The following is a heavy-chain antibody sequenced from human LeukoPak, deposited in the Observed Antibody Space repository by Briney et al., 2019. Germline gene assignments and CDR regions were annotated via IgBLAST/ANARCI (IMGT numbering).Heavy chain of an antibody. Sequence: GGSLRLSCAASGFTVSSNYMSWVRQAPGKGLEWVSVIYSGGSTYYTDSVKGRFTISRHNSKNTLYFQMNSLRAEDTAVYYCAREVFGGVIAYWGQGTLVTVSS. D-gene: IGHD3-16*02. CDR3: AREVFGGVIAY. CDR2: IYSGGST. V-gene: IGHV3-53*04. CDR1: GFTVSSNY. J-gene: IGHJ4*02.